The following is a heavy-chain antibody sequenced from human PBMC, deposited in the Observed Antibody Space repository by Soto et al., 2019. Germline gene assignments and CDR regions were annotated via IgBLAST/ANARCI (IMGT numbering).Heavy chain of an antibody. V-gene: IGHV4-31*03. CDR2: IYHSGNT. CDR1: GGSISSGGYY. J-gene: IGHJ3*02. CDR3: ARVGISRSDAFDI. D-gene: IGHD3-3*02. Sequence: SEPLSLTCSVSGGSISSGGYYWSWIRQLPGKDLEWIGYIYHSGNTYYNSSLKSRLTISVDTSKNRFSLKLTSVTAADTAVYYCARVGISRSDAFDIWDPGTMVT.